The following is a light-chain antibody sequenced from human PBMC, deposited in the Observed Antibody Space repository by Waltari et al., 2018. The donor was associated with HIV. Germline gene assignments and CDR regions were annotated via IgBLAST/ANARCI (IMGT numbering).Light chain of an antibody. CDR2: RNN. Sequence: QAGLTQPPSVSKGLRQTATLTCTGNSNNVGYQGAAWLQQHQGHPPKLLSYRNNNRPSGISEILSASRSGNTASLTITGLQPEDEADYYFSAWDSSLSAWVFGGGTKLTVL. CDR3: SAWDSSLSAWV. J-gene: IGLJ3*02. CDR1: SNNVGYQG. V-gene: IGLV10-54*01.